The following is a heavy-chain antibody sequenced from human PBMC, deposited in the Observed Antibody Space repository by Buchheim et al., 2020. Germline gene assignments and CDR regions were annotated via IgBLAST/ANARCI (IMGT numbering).Heavy chain of an antibody. CDR1: GFIFSSNA. CDR2: ISHDGSKK. Sequence: QVQLVESGGGVVQPGRSLRLSCAASGFIFSSNAMHWVRQAPGKGLEWAAGISHDGSKKYSVDSMKGRFTISRDNSKDKLYLQMNILRADDTAVYSCARESSSWYVGTSLDYWGQGTL. CDR3: ARESSSWYVGTSLDY. V-gene: IGHV3-30*04. J-gene: IGHJ4*02. D-gene: IGHD6-13*01.